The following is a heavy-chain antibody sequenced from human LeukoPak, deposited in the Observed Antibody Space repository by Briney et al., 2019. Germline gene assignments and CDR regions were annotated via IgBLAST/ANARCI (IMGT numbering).Heavy chain of an antibody. CDR3: ARDAPYDYVWGSYRYTDY. J-gene: IGHJ4*02. V-gene: IGHV4-38-2*02. CDR1: GYSISSDYY. CDR2: IYHSGST. D-gene: IGHD3-16*02. Sequence: PSETLSLTCTVSGYSISSDYYWGWIRQPPGKGLEWIGSIYHSGSTYYNPSLKSRVTISVDTSKNQFSLKLSSVTAADTAVYYCARDAPYDYVWGSYRYTDYWGQGTLVTVSS.